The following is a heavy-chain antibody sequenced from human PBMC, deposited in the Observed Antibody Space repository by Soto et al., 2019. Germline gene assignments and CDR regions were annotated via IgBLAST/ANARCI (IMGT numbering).Heavy chain of an antibody. CDR3: ARDPNSGYYRGRNY. CDR2: MNRDGTEK. Sequence: EELLVESGGGLVQPGGSLRLSCAASGFTFSSYWMSWVRQTPGKGLEWVANMNRDGTEKYYVDSVAGRFTISRDNARNALYLQMNNLRVDDTAVYYCARDPNSGYYRGRNYWGQGTLVSVSS. J-gene: IGHJ4*02. D-gene: IGHD5-12*01. CDR1: GFTFSSYW. V-gene: IGHV3-7*05.